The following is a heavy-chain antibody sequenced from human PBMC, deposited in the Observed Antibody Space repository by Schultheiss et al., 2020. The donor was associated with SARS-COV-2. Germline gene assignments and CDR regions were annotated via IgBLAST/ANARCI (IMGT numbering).Heavy chain of an antibody. D-gene: IGHD1-1*01. V-gene: IGHV1-2*06. Sequence: ASVKVSCKASGYTFTGYYIHWVRQAPGQGLEWMGRINPNSGGTNYAQKFQGRVTMTTDTSTSTAYMELRSLRSDDTAVYYCARRWATDYFYGMDVWGQGTTVTVSS. J-gene: IGHJ6*02. CDR3: ARRWATDYFYGMDV. CDR2: INPNSGGT. CDR1: GYTFTGYY.